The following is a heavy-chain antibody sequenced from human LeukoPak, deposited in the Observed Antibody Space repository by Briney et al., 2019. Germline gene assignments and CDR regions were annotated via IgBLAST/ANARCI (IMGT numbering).Heavy chain of an antibody. D-gene: IGHD5-12*01. Sequence: GGSLRLSCAASGFTFSSYGMHWVRQAPGKGLEWVAVIWYDGSNKYYADSVKGRFTISGDNSKNTLYLQMNSLRAADTAVYYCARWNGYEERDFDYWGQGSLVTVSS. CDR2: IWYDGSNK. CDR3: ARWNGYEERDFDY. CDR1: GFTFSSYG. V-gene: IGHV3-33*01. J-gene: IGHJ4*02.